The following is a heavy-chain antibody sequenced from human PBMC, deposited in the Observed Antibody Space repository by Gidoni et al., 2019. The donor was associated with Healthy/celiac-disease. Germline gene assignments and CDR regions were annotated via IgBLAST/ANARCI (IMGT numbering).Heavy chain of an antibody. CDR1: GFTFSDYY. D-gene: IGHD3-22*01. Sequence: QVQLVESGGGLVKPGGSLRLSCAASGFTFSDYYMSWIRQAPGKGLEWVSYISSSSSYTNYADSVKGRFTISRDNAKNSLYLQMNSLRAEDTAVYYCARDPDSSGYTDYWGQGTLVTVSS. V-gene: IGHV3-11*05. CDR3: ARDPDSSGYTDY. J-gene: IGHJ4*02. CDR2: ISSSSSYT.